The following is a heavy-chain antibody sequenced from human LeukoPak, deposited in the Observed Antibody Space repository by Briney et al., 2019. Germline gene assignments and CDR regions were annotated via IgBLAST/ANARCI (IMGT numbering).Heavy chain of an antibody. CDR1: GGSISSYY. CDR3: ARQYYDFWSGQEPKWFDP. D-gene: IGHD3-3*01. J-gene: IGHJ5*02. V-gene: IGHV4-59*05. Sequence: SETLSLTCTVSGGSISSYYWSWIRQPPGKGLEWIGSIYYSGSTYYNPSLKSRVTISVDTSKNQFSLKLSSVTAADTAVYCCARQYYDFWSGQEPKWFDPWGQGTLVTVSS. CDR2: IYYSGST.